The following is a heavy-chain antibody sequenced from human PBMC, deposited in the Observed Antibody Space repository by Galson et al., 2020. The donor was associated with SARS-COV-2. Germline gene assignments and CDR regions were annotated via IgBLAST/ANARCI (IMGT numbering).Heavy chain of an antibody. D-gene: IGHD5-12*01. CDR3: ARLNQWYSGYDSWEEFYY. J-gene: IGHJ4*02. CDR2: IYYSGST. CDR1: GGSISSSSYY. Sequence: ASETLSLTCTVSGGSISSSSYYWGWIRQPPGKGLEWIGSIYYSGSTYYNPSPKSRVTISVDTSKNQFSLKLSSVTAADTAVYYCARLNQWYSGYDSWEEFYYWGQGTLVTVSS. V-gene: IGHV4-39*01.